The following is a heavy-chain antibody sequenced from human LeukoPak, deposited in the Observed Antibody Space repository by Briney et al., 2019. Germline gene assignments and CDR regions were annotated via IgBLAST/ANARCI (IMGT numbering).Heavy chain of an antibody. CDR1: GFTFDDYA. V-gene: IGHV3-43*02. D-gene: IGHD3-22*01. Sequence: PGGSLRLSCAASGFTFDDYAMHWVRQAPGKGLEWVSLISGDGGSTYYADSVKGRFTISRDNSKNSLYLQMNSLRTEDTALYYCAKDADGITMIVVPHYFDCWGQGTLVTVSS. CDR3: AKDADGITMIVVPHYFDC. CDR2: ISGDGGST. J-gene: IGHJ4*02.